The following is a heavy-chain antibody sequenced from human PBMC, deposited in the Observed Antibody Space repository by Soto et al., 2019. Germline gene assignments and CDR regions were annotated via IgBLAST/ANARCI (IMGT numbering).Heavy chain of an antibody. D-gene: IGHD3-10*01. J-gene: IGHJ6*02. CDR2: INPNSGGT. CDR3: ARTMVRRFIIMDYYGMAV. Sequence: ASVKVSCKASGYTFAGYYMHWVIQAPGQGLEWRGWINPNSGGTNYAQKFQGWVTMTRDTSISTAYMELSRLRSDATAVYYCARTMVRRFIIMDYYGMAVWGQGTTVTVSS. CDR1: GYTFAGYY. V-gene: IGHV1-2*04.